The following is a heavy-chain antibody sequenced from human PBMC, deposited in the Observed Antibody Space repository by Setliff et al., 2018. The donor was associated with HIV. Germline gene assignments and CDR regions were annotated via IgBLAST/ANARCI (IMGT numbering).Heavy chain of an antibody. J-gene: IGHJ3*02. CDR1: GYTFTGYY. Sequence: ASVKVSCKASGYTFTGYYMHWVRQAPGQGLEWMGWVSAYNGRTDYAENFQGRLTMTIDTPTTTVYMELRSLRSDDTAVYYCAREKETCSGDTCWKNAFDIWGQGTMVTVSS. D-gene: IGHD2-21*02. CDR3: AREKETCSGDTCWKNAFDI. V-gene: IGHV1-18*04. CDR2: VSAYNGRT.